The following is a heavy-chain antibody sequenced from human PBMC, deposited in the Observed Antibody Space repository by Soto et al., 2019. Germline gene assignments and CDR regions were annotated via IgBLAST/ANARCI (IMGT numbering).Heavy chain of an antibody. D-gene: IGHD6-19*01. CDR3: ARDPHYGNGWFTAAFDP. J-gene: IGHJ5*02. Sequence: ASVKVSCKASGYNFITYALHWVLQAPGQNLEWMGWINTGTGYTKYSHKFQDRVNITRDTSASTAYMELRSLKSEDTAIYYCARDPHYGNGWFTAAFDPWGQGTQVTVSS. V-gene: IGHV1-3*04. CDR1: GYNFITYA. CDR2: INTGTGYT.